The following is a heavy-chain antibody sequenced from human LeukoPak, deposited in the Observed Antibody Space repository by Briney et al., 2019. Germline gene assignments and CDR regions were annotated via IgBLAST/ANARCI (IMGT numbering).Heavy chain of an antibody. D-gene: IGHD3-22*01. CDR3: ARVRPYDSSGYYYVYFDY. V-gene: IGHV4-34*01. Sequence: SETLSLTCCVYGVASSGNYWSWIRQSPGRGLEWIGEINHSGSTNYNPSLKSRVIISIDTSKNQFSLKLSSVTAADTAVYYCARVRPYDSSGYYYVYFDYWGQGTLVTVSS. J-gene: IGHJ4*02. CDR1: GVASSGNY. CDR2: INHSGST.